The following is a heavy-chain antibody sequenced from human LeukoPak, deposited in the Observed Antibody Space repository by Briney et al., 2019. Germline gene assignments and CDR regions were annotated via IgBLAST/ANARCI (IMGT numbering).Heavy chain of an antibody. Sequence: SETLSLTCTVSGGSINNYYWNWIRQPPGKGLEWIGYIYYSGSTNYNPSLKSRVTISVDTSKNQFSLKLSSVTAADTAVYYCARDGTYDYVWGSYRYLGGRGNNWFDPWGQGTLVTVSS. CDR1: GGSINNYY. CDR2: IYYSGST. D-gene: IGHD3-16*02. CDR3: ARDGTYDYVWGSYRYLGGRGNNWFDP. V-gene: IGHV4-59*12. J-gene: IGHJ5*02.